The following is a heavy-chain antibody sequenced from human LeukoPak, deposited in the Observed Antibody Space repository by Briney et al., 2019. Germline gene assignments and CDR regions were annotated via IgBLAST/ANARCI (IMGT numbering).Heavy chain of an antibody. V-gene: IGHV4-59*01. D-gene: IGHD1-14*01. Sequence: PSETLSLTCTVSGGSISSYYWSWIRQPPGKGLEWIGYISYSGSTNYNPSLRSRVTTSVGTSKKQFSLKLSSVTAADTAVYYCARVSFYGTRLGGVDYWGQGTLVTVSS. CDR3: ARVSFYGTRLGGVDY. CDR1: GGSISSYY. J-gene: IGHJ4*02. CDR2: ISYSGST.